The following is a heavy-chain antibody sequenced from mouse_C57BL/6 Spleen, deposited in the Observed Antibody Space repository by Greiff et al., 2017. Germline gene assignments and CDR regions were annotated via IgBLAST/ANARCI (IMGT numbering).Heavy chain of an antibody. J-gene: IGHJ2*01. CDR1: GYTFTSYW. CDR3: ARSGYSNSPVYFDY. D-gene: IGHD2-5*01. CDR2: IYPGSGST. Sequence: QVQLQHPGAELVKPGASVKMSCKASGYTFTSYWITWVKQRPGQGLEWIGDIYPGSGSTNYNEKFKSKATLTVDTSSSTAYMQLSSLTSEDSAVYYCARSGYSNSPVYFDYWGQGTTLTVSS. V-gene: IGHV1-55*01.